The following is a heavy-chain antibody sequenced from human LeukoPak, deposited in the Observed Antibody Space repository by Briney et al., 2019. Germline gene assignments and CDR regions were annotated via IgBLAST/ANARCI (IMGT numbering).Heavy chain of an antibody. Sequence: PGGSLRLSCAASGFSFSSYTMHWVRQAPGKGLEWVAVISYDGNTKYYADSVKGRFAISRDDSKNTLYLQMSNLRADDTAIYYCARTGKTTFNFFNPWGQGTLVTASS. J-gene: IGHJ5*02. CDR2: ISYDGNTK. D-gene: IGHD1-1*01. V-gene: IGHV3-30*09. CDR1: GFSFSSYT. CDR3: ARTGKTTFNFFNP.